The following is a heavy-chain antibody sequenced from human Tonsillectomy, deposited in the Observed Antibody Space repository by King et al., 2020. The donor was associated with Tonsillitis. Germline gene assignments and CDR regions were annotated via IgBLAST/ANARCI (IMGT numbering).Heavy chain of an antibody. CDR1: GDSFTSYW. D-gene: IGHD3-10*01. J-gene: IGHJ4*02. CDR3: ARQRGNYGSGIDY. Sequence: QLVQSGAEVKKPGESLRISCKGSGDSFTSYWISWVSQMPGKGLEWMGRIDPSDSYTNYSPSLQGHVTISADKSISIAYLQWSSLKAPDTAMYYCARQRGNYGSGIDYWGQGTLVTVSS. CDR2: IDPSDSYT. V-gene: IGHV5-10-1*03.